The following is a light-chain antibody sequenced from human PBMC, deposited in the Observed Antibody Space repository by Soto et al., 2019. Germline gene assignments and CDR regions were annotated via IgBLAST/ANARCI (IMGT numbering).Light chain of an antibody. CDR3: QQYNNWPPDRT. CDR2: GAS. V-gene: IGKV3-15*01. J-gene: IGKJ1*01. CDR1: QSVGSN. Sequence: EIVMTQSPATLSVSPGERATLSCRASQSVGSNLAGYQQKPGQAPRLLIYGASTRATGIPARFSGSGSGTAITLTISSLQSEDFAIYYCQQYNNWPPDRTFGQGTKVEIK.